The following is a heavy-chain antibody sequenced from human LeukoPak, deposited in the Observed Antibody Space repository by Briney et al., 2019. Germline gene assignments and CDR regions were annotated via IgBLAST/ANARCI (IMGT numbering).Heavy chain of an antibody. V-gene: IGHV3-48*01. CDR3: AKERGIQNCSSTSCYAPELGY. Sequence: GGSLRLSCATSGFIFSTYNMNWVRQAPGKGLEWVSYISLSSTAIYYADSVKGRFTISRDNSKNTLYLQMNSLRAEDTAVYYCAKERGIQNCSSTSCYAPELGYWGQGTLVTVSS. CDR1: GFIFSTYN. J-gene: IGHJ4*02. D-gene: IGHD2-2*01. CDR2: ISLSSTAI.